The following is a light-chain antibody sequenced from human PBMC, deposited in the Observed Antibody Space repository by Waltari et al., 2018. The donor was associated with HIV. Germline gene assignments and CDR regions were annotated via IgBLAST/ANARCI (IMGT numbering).Light chain of an antibody. CDR3: SSYTTDSTLV. J-gene: IGLJ3*02. V-gene: IGLV2-14*01. Sequence: QSALTQPASVSGSPGQSITISCTGTSSDVGGSKSVPWYQHLPGKAPKLMIYEVTNRPSGVSDRFSGSKSGNTASLTISGLQAEDEADYYCSSYTTDSTLVFGAGTKLTVL. CDR1: SSDVGGSKS. CDR2: EVT.